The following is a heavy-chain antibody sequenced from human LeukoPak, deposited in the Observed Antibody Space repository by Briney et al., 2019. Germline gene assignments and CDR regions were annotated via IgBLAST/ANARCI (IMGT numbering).Heavy chain of an antibody. CDR3: ARARSGSYWFDP. J-gene: IGHJ5*02. CDR2: MNPNSCNT. D-gene: IGHD3-10*01. Sequence: ASVKVSCKASGYTFTSYDINWVRQATGQGLDWMGWMNPNSCNTGYAQKFQGRVTMTRNPSISTAYMELSSLRSEDTAVYYCARARSGSYWFDPWGQGTLVTVSS. V-gene: IGHV1-8*01. CDR1: GYTFTSYD.